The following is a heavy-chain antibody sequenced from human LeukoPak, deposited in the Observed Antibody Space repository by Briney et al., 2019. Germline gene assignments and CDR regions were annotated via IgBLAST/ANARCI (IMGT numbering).Heavy chain of an antibody. CDR3: ARQSRDGSKTRGYYFDY. V-gene: IGHV5-51*01. CDR1: GYIFTNYW. Sequence: GESLKISCRVSGYIFTNYWIAWGRQMPGKGVESMGIIFPADSDTTYSPSFQGQVTISADKSNDTVYLQWSSLKPSDTAMYYCARQSRDGSKTRGYYFDYWGQGTLVTVSS. J-gene: IGHJ4*02. D-gene: IGHD3-10*01. CDR2: IFPADSDT.